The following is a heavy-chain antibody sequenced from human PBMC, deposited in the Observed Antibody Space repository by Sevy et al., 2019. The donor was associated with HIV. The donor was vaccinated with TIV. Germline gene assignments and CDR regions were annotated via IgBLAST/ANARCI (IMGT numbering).Heavy chain of an antibody. V-gene: IGHV3-11*01. D-gene: IGHD3-10*02. Sequence: GGSLRLSCAASGFTFSDYYMSWIRQAPGKGLERVSYISSSGSTIYYADSVKGRFTISRDNAKNSLYLQMNSLRAEDTAVYYCARDMPVRGVIKSLDYWGQGTLVTVSS. CDR3: ARDMPVRGVIKSLDY. CDR2: ISSSGSTI. J-gene: IGHJ4*02. CDR1: GFTFSDYY.